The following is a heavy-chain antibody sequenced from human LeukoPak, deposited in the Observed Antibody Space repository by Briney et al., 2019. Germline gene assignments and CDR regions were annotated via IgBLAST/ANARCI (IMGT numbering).Heavy chain of an antibody. Sequence: SVKVSFKASGGTFSSYAISWVRQAPGQGLEWMGRIIPILGIANYAQKFQGRVTITADKSTSTAYMELSSLRSEDTAVYYCARGYSSSWSSYDAFDIWGQGTMVTVSS. J-gene: IGHJ3*02. V-gene: IGHV1-69*04. CDR3: ARGYSSSWSSYDAFDI. D-gene: IGHD6-13*01. CDR1: GGTFSSYA. CDR2: IIPILGIA.